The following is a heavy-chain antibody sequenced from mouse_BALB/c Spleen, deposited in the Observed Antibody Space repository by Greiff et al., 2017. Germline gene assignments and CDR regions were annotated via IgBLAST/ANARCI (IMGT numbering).Heavy chain of an antibody. CDR1: GFTFSSFG. CDR3: ARRRTYYTAMDY. Sequence: DVKLVESGGGLVQPGGSRKLSCAASGFTFSSFGMHWVRQAPEKGLEWVAYISSGSSTIYYADTVKGRFTISRDNPKNTLFLQMTSLRSEDTAMYYCARRRTYYTAMDYWGQGTSVTVSS. J-gene: IGHJ4*01. V-gene: IGHV5-17*02. CDR2: ISSGSSTI. D-gene: IGHD2-12*01.